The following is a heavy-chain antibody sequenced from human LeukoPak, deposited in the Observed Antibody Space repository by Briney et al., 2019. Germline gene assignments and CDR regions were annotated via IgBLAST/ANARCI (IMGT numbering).Heavy chain of an antibody. V-gene: IGHV3-73*01. CDR3: TRQSLWFGGANYGMDV. CDR2: IRSKANSYAT. J-gene: IGHJ6*02. D-gene: IGHD3-10*01. Sequence: GGSLRLSCAASGFTFSGFAMHWVRQASGKGLEWVGRIRSKANSYATAYAASVKGRFTISRDDSKNTAYLQMNSLKTEDTAVYYCTRQSLWFGGANYGMDVWGQGTTVTVSS. CDR1: GFTFSGFA.